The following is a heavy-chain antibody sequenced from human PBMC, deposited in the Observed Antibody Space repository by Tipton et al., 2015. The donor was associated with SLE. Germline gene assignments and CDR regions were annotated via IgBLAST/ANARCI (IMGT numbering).Heavy chain of an antibody. V-gene: IGHV4-4*07. CDR2: IYTTGIT. CDR1: SASISSYY. CDR3: ARKRGGSYYDY. D-gene: IGHD1-26*01. Sequence: TLSLTCTVSSASISSYYWSWIRQPAGKGLEWIGRIYTTGITNYNPSLKSRVTMSVDTSKHQFSLNLKSVSAADTAFYFCARKRGGSYYDYWGQGTLVTVSS. J-gene: IGHJ4*02.